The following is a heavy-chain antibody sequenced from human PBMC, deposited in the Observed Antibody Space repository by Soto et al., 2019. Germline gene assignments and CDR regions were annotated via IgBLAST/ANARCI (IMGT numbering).Heavy chain of an antibody. CDR1: GFTVSCNY. CDR3: AKATIYYYDSSGYAFDY. CDR2: IYSGGST. D-gene: IGHD3-22*01. J-gene: IGHJ4*02. Sequence: GSLSLSCAACGFTVSCNYLRWVRQAPGEGREWVLVIYSGGSTYYADSVKGRFTISRHNSKNTLYLEMNSLRAEDTAVYYCAKATIYYYDSSGYAFDYWGQGTPVTVSS. V-gene: IGHV3-53*01.